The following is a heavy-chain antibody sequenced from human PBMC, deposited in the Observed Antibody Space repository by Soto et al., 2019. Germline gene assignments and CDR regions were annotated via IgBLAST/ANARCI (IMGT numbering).Heavy chain of an antibody. CDR2: IKQDGSEK. CDR1: GFTFSNYW. D-gene: IGHD1-26*01. V-gene: IGHV3-7*01. Sequence: GGSLRLSCAASGFTFSNYWMSWIRQAPGKGLEWVANIKQDGSEKYHVDSVKDRFTISRDNAMNSLYLHMHSLRADDMAVYYCARHASGASFDLWGQGTVVTVSS. CDR3: ARHASGASFDL. J-gene: IGHJ3*01.